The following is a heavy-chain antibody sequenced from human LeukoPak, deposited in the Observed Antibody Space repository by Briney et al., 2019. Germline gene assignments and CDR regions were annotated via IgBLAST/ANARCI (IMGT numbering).Heavy chain of an antibody. CDR1: GGSVSSYY. D-gene: IGHD1-26*01. J-gene: IGHJ4*02. Sequence: SETLSLTCTVSGGSVSSYYWSWIRQPPGKGLEWIGEINHSGSTNYNPSLKSRVTISVDTSKNQFSLKLSSVTAADTAVYYCARLYSGSYIYWGQGTLVTVSS. CDR2: INHSGST. V-gene: IGHV4-34*01. CDR3: ARLYSGSYIY.